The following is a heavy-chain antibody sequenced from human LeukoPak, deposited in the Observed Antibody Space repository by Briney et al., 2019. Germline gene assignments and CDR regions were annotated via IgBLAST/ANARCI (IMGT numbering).Heavy chain of an antibody. J-gene: IGHJ4*02. D-gene: IGHD3-3*02. CDR3: ARGPFYHFAHFDY. CDR1: GYTFTSYD. V-gene: IGHV1-8*01. CDR2: MNPNSGNT. Sequence: GASVKVSCKASGYTFTSYDINWVRQATGQGLEWMGWMNPNSGNTGHAQKFQGRVTMTRNTSISTAYMELSSLRSEDTAVYYCARGPFYHFAHFDYWGQGTLVTVSS.